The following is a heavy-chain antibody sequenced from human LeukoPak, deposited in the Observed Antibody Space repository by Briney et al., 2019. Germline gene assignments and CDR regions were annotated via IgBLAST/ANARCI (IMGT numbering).Heavy chain of an antibody. CDR1: GFTFSSYS. CDR3: ARDGIVVVPAAGFDP. Sequence: GGSLRLSCAASGFTFSSYSMNWVRQAPGKGLEWVSYISSSSSTIYYADSVKGRFTISRDNAKNSLYLQMNSLRAEDTAVYYCARDGIVVVPAAGFDPWGQGTLVTVSS. V-gene: IGHV3-48*04. D-gene: IGHD2-2*01. CDR2: ISSSSSTI. J-gene: IGHJ5*02.